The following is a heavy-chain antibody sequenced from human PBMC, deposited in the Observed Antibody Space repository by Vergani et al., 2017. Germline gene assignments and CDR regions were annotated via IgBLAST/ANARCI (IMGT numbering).Heavy chain of an antibody. Sequence: QVQLVESGGGLVKPGGSLRLSCAASGFSFSDHYMTWIRQAPGKGLEWVSYISNSGNTIEYADSVKGRFSISRDNAKSSLFLQMDSLRAEDTAVYYCARAPSSLLYRAGYFQHWGQGTLVTVSS. J-gene: IGHJ1*01. D-gene: IGHD2-2*02. CDR2: ISNSGNTI. CDR3: ARAPSSLLYRAGYFQH. CDR1: GFSFSDHY. V-gene: IGHV3-11*04.